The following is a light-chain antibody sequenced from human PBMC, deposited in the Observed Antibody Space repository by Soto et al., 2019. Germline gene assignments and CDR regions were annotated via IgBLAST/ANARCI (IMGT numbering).Light chain of an antibody. CDR1: QSINSNY. J-gene: IGKJ5*01. CDR3: QQYGSSPT. Sequence: IVVTQSPATLSLSPGERATLSCGASQSINSNYLAWYQQKPGLAPRLVIYDTSRRAPGIPDRLTGSGSGTDFTLTISRLEPEDSAIYYCQQYGSSPTFGQGTRLEIK. V-gene: IGKV3D-20*01. CDR2: DTS.